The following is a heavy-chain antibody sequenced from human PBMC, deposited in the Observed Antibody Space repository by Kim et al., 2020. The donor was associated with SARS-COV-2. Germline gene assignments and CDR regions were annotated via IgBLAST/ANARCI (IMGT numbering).Heavy chain of an antibody. D-gene: IGHD3-22*01. CDR3: AKDRRVGYDSRGYYYSLRIYGMDV. CDR2: ISYDGSNK. CDR1: EFTFSSYG. J-gene: IGHJ6*02. V-gene: IGHV3-30*18. Sequence: GGSLRLSCADSEFTFSSYGMHWVRQAPGKGLEWVAVISYDGSNKYYADSVKGRFTISRDNSKNTLYLQMNSLRAEDTAVYYCAKDRRVGYDSRGYYYSLRIYGMDVWGQGTTVTVSS.